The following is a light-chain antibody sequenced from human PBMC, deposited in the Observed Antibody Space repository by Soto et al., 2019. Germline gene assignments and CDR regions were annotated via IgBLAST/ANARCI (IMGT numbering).Light chain of an antibody. CDR2: AAS. V-gene: IGKV1-39*01. J-gene: IGKJ4*01. Sequence: DIQMTQSPSSLSASVGDRVTISCRASQSIRNYLNWYQQKPGKAPKLLIYAASSLQSGVPSRFSGSGSGSDFSLTISNLQPEDFATYYCQQSHNTPLSFGGGTKVEIK. CDR1: QSIRNY. CDR3: QQSHNTPLS.